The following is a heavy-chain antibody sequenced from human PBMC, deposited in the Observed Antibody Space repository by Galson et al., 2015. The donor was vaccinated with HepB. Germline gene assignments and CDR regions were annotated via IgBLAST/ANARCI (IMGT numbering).Heavy chain of an antibody. CDR2: ISGSDGTT. J-gene: IGHJ4*02. CDR3: AKDRQYYYDSSGYYGLDC. CDR1: GFTFSSYA. D-gene: IGHD3-22*01. Sequence: SLRLSCAASGFTFSSYAMSWVRQAPGKGLEWVSAISGSDGTTYYADSVKGRFTISRDNSENTLFLQMNTLRAEDTAVYYSAKDRQYYYDSSGYYGLDCWGQGTLVTVSS. V-gene: IGHV3-23*01.